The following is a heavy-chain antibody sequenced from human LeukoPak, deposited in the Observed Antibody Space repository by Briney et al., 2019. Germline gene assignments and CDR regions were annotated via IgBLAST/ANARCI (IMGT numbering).Heavy chain of an antibody. J-gene: IGHJ3*02. CDR3: ATMGWLQLGAFDI. CDR2: IYYSGST. CDR1: GGSISSYY. D-gene: IGHD5-24*01. V-gene: IGHV4-59*01. Sequence: SETLSLTCTVSGGSISSYYWSWIRQPPGKGLEWIGYIYYSGSTNYNPSLKSRVTISVDTSKNQFSLKLSSVTAADTAVYYCATMGWLQLGAFDIWGQGTMVTVSS.